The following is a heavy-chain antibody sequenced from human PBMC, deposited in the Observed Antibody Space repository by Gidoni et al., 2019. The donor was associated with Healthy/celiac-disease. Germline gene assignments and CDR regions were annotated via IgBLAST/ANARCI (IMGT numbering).Heavy chain of an antibody. V-gene: IGHV3-15*01. D-gene: IGHD2-2*01. CDR1: GFPSVNP. CDR3: TTESRDCSSTSCYEIGY. J-gene: IGHJ4*02. CDR2: IKSKTDGGTT. Sequence: EVQLVESGGGLVRLGGPFGPPGPAPGFPSVNPWSRGARQAPGKGLEGVGRIKSKTDGGTTDYAAPVKGRFTISRDDSKNTLYLQMNSLKTEDTAVYYCTTESRDCSSTSCYEIGYWGQGTLVTVSS.